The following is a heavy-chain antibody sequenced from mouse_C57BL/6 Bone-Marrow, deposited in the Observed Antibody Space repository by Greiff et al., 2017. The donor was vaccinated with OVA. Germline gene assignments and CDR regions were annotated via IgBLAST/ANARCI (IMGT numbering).Heavy chain of an antibody. CDR1: GFTFSNYW. Sequence: EVKLLESGGGLVQPGGSMKLSCVASGFTFSNYWMNWVRQSPEKGLEWVAQIRLKSDNYATHYAESVKGRFTISRDDSKSSVYLQMNNLRAEDTGIYYCTVYYDYDWFAYWGQGTLVTVSA. V-gene: IGHV6-3*01. D-gene: IGHD2-4*01. J-gene: IGHJ3*01. CDR2: IRLKSDNYAT. CDR3: TVYYDYDWFAY.